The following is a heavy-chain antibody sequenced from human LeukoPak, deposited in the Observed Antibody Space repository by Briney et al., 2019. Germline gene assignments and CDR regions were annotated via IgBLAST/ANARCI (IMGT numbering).Heavy chain of an antibody. CDR2: INPNSGGT. V-gene: IGHV1-2*02. CDR3: ARDWSSSWYTYYYYYYMDV. CDR1: GCTFTGYY. Sequence: ASVKVSCKASGCTFTGYYMHWVRQAPGQGLEWMGWINPNSGGTNYAQKFQGRVTMTRDTSISTAYMELSRLRSDDTAVYYCARDWSSSWYTYYYYYYMDVWGKGTTVTVSS. J-gene: IGHJ6*03. D-gene: IGHD6-13*01.